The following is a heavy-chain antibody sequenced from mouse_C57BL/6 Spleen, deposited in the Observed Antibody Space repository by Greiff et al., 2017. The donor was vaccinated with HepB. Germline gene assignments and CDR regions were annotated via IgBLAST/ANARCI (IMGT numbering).Heavy chain of an antibody. CDR1: GYTFTSYG. Sequence: VKLMESGAELARPGASVKLSCKASGYTFTSYGISWVKQRTGQGLEWIGEIYPRSGNTYYNEKFKGKATLTADKSSSTAYMELRSLTSEDSAVYFCARGDYYGSSLYYFDYWGQGTTLPVSS. J-gene: IGHJ2*01. D-gene: IGHD1-1*01. CDR3: ARGDYYGSSLYYFDY. CDR2: IYPRSGNT. V-gene: IGHV1-81*01.